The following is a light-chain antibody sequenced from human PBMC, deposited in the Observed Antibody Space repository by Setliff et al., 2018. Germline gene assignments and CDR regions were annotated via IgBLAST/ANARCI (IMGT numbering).Light chain of an antibody. CDR3: SSYTSSSTLV. V-gene: IGLV2-14*03. CDR2: DVS. Sequence: QSALTQPASVSGSPGQSITISCTGTSSDVGTYNYVSWYQHHPGKAPKLMIYDVSKRPSGVSNRFSGSKSGNTASLTISGLQAEDEADYYCSSYTSSSTLVFGGGTKVTVL. CDR1: SSDVGTYNY. J-gene: IGLJ2*01.